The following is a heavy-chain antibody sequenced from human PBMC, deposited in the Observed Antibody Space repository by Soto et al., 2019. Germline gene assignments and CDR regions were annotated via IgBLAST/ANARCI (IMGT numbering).Heavy chain of an antibody. CDR1: GFTFSSYA. D-gene: IGHD3-10*01. V-gene: IGHV3-23*01. CDR2: ISGNGVST. Sequence: PGGSLRLSCAASGFTFSSYAMSWVRQTPGKGLQWVSTISGNGVSTYYADSVRARFIISRDNSRDTLFLQMNGLRAEDTAVYFCAKEYSGSYYADNWGQGTLVTVSS. CDR3: AKEYSGSYYADN. J-gene: IGHJ4*02.